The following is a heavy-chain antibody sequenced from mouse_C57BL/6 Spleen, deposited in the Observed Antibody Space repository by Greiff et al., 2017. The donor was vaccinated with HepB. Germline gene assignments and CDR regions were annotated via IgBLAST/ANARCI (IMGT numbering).Heavy chain of an antibody. CDR1: GFSLTSYG. Sequence: VHLVESGPGLVAPSQSLSITCTVSGFSLTSYGVDWVRQSPGKGLEWLGVIWGVGSTNYNSALKSRLSISKDNSKSQVFLKMNSLQTDDTAMYYCASTGGFAWFAYWGQGTLVTVSA. V-gene: IGHV2-6*01. D-gene: IGHD4-1*01. CDR3: ASTGGFAWFAY. J-gene: IGHJ3*01. CDR2: IWGVGST.